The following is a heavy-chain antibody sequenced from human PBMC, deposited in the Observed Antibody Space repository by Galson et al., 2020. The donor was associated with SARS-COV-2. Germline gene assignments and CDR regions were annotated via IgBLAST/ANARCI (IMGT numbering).Heavy chain of an antibody. CDR3: ATGPAYYYDSSGYYRGGGHWFDP. J-gene: IGHJ5*02. Sequence: ASVKVSCKVSGYTLTELSMHWVRQAPGKGLEWMGGIDPEDGETIYAQKFQGRVTMTEDTSTDTAYMELSSLRSEDTAVYYCATGPAYYYDSSGYYRGGGHWFDPWGQGTLVTVSS. D-gene: IGHD3-22*01. CDR1: GYTLTELS. V-gene: IGHV1-24*01. CDR2: IDPEDGET.